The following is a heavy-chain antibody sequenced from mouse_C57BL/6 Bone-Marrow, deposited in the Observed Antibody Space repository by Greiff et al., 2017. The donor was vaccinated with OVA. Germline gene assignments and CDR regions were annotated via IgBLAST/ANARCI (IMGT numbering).Heavy chain of an antibody. CDR3: ARPHYYGSNDMDY. Sequence: EVKLVESGGGLVKPGGSLKLSCAASGFTFSSYTMSWVRQTPEKRLEWVATISGGGGNTYYPDSVKGRFTISRDNAKNTLYLQMSSLRSEDTALDYCARPHYYGSNDMDYWGQGTSVTVSS. J-gene: IGHJ4*01. V-gene: IGHV5-9*01. D-gene: IGHD1-1*01. CDR1: GFTFSSYT. CDR2: ISGGGGNT.